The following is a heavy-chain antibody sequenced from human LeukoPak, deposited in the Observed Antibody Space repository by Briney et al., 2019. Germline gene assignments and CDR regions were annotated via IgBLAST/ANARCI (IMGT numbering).Heavy chain of an antibody. Sequence: ASVKVSCKASGYTFTGYYMHWVRQAPGQGLEWMGWINPNSGGTNYAQKFQGRVTVTRDTSISTAYMELSRLTSDDTAVYYCARCFYGSSAHIDYWGQGTLVTVSS. J-gene: IGHJ4*02. CDR1: GYTFTGYY. V-gene: IGHV1-2*02. CDR3: ARCFYGSSAHIDY. CDR2: INPNSGGT. D-gene: IGHD3-22*01.